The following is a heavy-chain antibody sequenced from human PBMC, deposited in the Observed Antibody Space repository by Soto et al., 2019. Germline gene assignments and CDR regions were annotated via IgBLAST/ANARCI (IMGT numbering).Heavy chain of an antibody. CDR3: ARRSPVSYHGIDV. CDR2: ISYDGGNK. D-gene: IGHD6-19*01. V-gene: IGHV3-30-3*01. Sequence: GGSLRLSCAASGFTFSSYEMHWVRQAPGKGLEWVAIISYDGGNKYYADSVKGRFIMSRDNFKNTLDLQMDSLRVGDTAVYYCARRSPVSYHGIDVWGQGTTVTVSS. J-gene: IGHJ6*02. CDR1: GFTFSSYE.